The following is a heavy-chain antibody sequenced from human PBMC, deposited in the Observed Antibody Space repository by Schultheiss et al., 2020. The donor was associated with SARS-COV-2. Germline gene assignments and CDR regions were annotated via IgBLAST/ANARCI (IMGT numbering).Heavy chain of an antibody. Sequence: GGSLRLSCAASGFTFSNYAMSWVRQAPGKGLEWVAVISYDGSNKYYADSVKGRFTISRDNSKNTLYLQMNSLRADDTAVYYCADLTSHRFDPWGQGTLVTV. D-gene: IGHD3-9*01. CDR3: ADLTSHRFDP. CDR1: GFTFSNYA. V-gene: IGHV3-30*03. J-gene: IGHJ5*02. CDR2: ISYDGSNK.